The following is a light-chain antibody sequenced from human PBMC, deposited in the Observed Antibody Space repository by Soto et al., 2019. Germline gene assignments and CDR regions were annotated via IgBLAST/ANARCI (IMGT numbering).Light chain of an antibody. CDR3: ETWDFNTRV. Sequence: QSVLTQSSSASTSLGSSVKLTCTLSSGHSSYIIAWHQQQPGKAPRYLMKLEGSGSYHKGSGVPDRFSGSSTGADRYLTISNLQFEDEDDYYCETWDFNTRVFGGGTQLTVL. CDR2: LEGSGSY. CDR1: SGHSSYI. V-gene: IGLV4-60*02. J-gene: IGLJ2*01.